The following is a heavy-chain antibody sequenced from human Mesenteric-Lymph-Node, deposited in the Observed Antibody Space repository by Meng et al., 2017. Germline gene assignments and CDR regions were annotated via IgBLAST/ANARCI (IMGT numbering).Heavy chain of an antibody. Sequence: LQLEGSGPGLVEPSGPLSLTCAASGGSISSYHWWSWVRQPPGKGLEWIGQIDLGGSPNYNPSLKSRVTISVDTSKNQFSLKLSSVTAADTAVYYCARGRIVGAIRACFDYWGQGTLVTVSS. CDR2: IDLGGSP. CDR1: GGSISSYHW. V-gene: IGHV4-4*02. CDR3: ARGRIVGAIRACFDY. J-gene: IGHJ4*02. D-gene: IGHD1-26*01.